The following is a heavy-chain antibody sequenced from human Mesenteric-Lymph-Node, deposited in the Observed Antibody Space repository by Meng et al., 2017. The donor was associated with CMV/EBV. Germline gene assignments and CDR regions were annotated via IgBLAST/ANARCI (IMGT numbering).Heavy chain of an antibody. CDR3: ARVGDYYGMDV. CDR2: ISSSSSYI. V-gene: IGHV3-21*04. Sequence: GESLKISCAASGFTFSSYSMNWVRQAPGKGLEWVSSISSSSSYIYYADSVKGRFTISRDNSKNTLYLQMNSLRAEDTAVYYCARVGDYYGMDVWGQGTTVTVSS. J-gene: IGHJ6*02. D-gene: IGHD3-10*01. CDR1: GFTFSSYS.